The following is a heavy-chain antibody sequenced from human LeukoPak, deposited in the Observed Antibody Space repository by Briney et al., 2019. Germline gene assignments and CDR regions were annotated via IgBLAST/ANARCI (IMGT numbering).Heavy chain of an antibody. CDR1: GFTVSSNY. CDR3: ARGHSSGWYFNWFDP. CDR2: VYYSGST. V-gene: IGHV4-59*08. Sequence: GSLRLSCAASGFTVSSNYMSWIRQPPGKGLEWIGYVYYSGSTNYNPSLKSRVTMSLDTSKNHFSLKLSSVTAADTAVYYCARGHSSGWYFNWFDPWGQGILVTVSS. D-gene: IGHD6-19*01. J-gene: IGHJ5*02.